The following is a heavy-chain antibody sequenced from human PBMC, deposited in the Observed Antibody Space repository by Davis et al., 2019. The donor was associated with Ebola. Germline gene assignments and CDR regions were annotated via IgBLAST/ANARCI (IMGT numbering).Heavy chain of an antibody. Sequence: GESLKISCAASGFTFSSYAMHWVRQAPGKGLEWVAVISYDGSNKYYADSVKGRFTISRDNSKNTLYLQMNSLRAEDTAVYYCAREAVAVAGFDYWGQGTLVTVSS. CDR3: AREAVAVAGFDY. CDR2: ISYDGSNK. J-gene: IGHJ4*02. V-gene: IGHV3-30-3*01. CDR1: GFTFSSYA. D-gene: IGHD6-19*01.